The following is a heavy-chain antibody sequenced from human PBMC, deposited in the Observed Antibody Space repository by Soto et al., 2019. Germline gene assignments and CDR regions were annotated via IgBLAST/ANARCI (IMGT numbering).Heavy chain of an antibody. V-gene: IGHV1-8*01. CDR3: ARGEDYDFWSGYYNYFDY. D-gene: IGHD3-3*01. CDR2: MNPNSGNT. Sequence: ASVKVSCKASGYTFTSYDINWVRQATGQGLEWMGWMNPNSGNTGYAQKFQGRVTMTRNTSISTAYMELSSLRSEDTAVYYCARGEDYDFWSGYYNYFDYWGQGTLVTVSS. J-gene: IGHJ4*02. CDR1: GYTFTSYD.